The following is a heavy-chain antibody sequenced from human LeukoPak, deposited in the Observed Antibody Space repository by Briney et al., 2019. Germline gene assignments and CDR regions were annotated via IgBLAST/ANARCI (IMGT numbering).Heavy chain of an antibody. D-gene: IGHD2-21*02. V-gene: IGHV3-15*01. CDR1: GXTFSHAW. J-gene: IGHJ4*02. Sequence: GGSLRLSCAASGXTFSHAWMSWVRQAPGKGLEWVGRIKSKADGGTTDYAAPVKGRFTISRDDSKNTLYLQMNSLKTEDTAVYYCSTLSGGDSSNYWGQGTLVTVSS. CDR2: IKSKADGGTT. CDR3: STLSGGDSSNY.